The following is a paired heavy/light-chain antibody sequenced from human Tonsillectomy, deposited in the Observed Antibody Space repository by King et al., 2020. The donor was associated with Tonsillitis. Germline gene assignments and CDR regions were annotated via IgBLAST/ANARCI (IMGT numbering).Light chain of an antibody. CDR3: CSYAGGGTYV. V-gene: IGLV2-23*02. CDR2: EVN. Sequence: QSALTQPASVSGSPGQSITISCTGTSSDVGTYDLVSWYQHHPGKAPKLMIYEVNERPSGVSTRFSGSKSGNTASLTISGLQADDEADYYCCSYAGGGTYVFGTGTKVTVL. J-gene: IGLJ1*01. CDR1: SSDVGTYDL.
Heavy chain of an antibody. Sequence: EVQLVQSGAEVKKPGESLKISCKGSGYTFTKYWIGWVRQMPGKGLEWMALIYPGDSDTRYSPSFQGQVTISADKSISTAYLQWSSLKASDTAMYYCARLKGTTFTFDFWDQGTLVTVSS. D-gene: IGHD1-7*01. CDR1: GYTFTKYW. CDR3: ARLKGTTFTFDF. J-gene: IGHJ4*02. CDR2: IYPGDSDT. V-gene: IGHV5-51*03.